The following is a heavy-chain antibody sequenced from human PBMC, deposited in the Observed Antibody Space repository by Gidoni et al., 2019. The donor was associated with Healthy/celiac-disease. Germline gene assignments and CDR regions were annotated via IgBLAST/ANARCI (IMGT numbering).Heavy chain of an antibody. CDR3: ASFPGEPTYYYYGMDV. D-gene: IGHD7-27*01. V-gene: IGHV1-69*01. Sequence: QVQLVQSGAEVKKPGSSVKVSCKDSGGTFSSYAISWVRQAPGQGLEWMGGIIPIFGTANYAQKFQGRVTITADESTSTAYMELSSLRSEDTAVYYCASFPGEPTYYYYGMDVWGQGTTVTVSS. CDR1: GGTFSSYA. J-gene: IGHJ6*02. CDR2: IIPIFGTA.